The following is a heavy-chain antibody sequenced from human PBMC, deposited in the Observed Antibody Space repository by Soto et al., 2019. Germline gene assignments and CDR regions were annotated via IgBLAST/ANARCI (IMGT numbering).Heavy chain of an antibody. Sequence: QVQLVQSGAEVKKPGASVKVSCKASGYTFTSYGISWVRQAPGQGLEWMGWISAYNGNTNYAPKLQGRVTMTTDTSPSTAYMELRSLRSDDTAVYYCARDLGGGEEEVLWFGEIDYWGQGTLVTVSS. CDR1: GYTFTSYG. CDR3: ARDLGGGEEEVLWFGEIDY. D-gene: IGHD3-10*01. V-gene: IGHV1-18*01. J-gene: IGHJ4*02. CDR2: ISAYNGNT.